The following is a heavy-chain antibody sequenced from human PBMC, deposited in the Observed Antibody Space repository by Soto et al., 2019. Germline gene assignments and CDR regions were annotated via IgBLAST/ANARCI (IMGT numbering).Heavy chain of an antibody. CDR3: ARGAGYSYGYVLDY. Sequence: SETLSLTCTVSGGSISSYYWSWIRQPPGKGLEWIGYIYYSGSTNYNPSLKSRVTISVDTSKNQFSLKLSSVTAADTAVYYCARGAGYSYGYVLDYWGQGTQVTVSS. CDR2: IYYSGST. J-gene: IGHJ4*02. D-gene: IGHD5-18*01. V-gene: IGHV4-59*01. CDR1: GGSISSYY.